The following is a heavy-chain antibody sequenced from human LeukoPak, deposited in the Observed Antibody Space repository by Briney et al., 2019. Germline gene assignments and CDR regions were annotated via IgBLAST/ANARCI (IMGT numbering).Heavy chain of an antibody. D-gene: IGHD4-23*01. V-gene: IGHV3-21*01. CDR2: ISSSSSYI. CDR3: ARARWRTPRLTEAYGMDV. Sequence: GGSLRLSCAASGFTFSSYSMNWVRQAPGKGLEWVSSISSSSSYIYYADSVKGRFTISRDNAKNSLYLQMNSLRAEDTAVYYCARARWRTPRLTEAYGMDVWGQGTTVTISS. J-gene: IGHJ6*02. CDR1: GFTFSSYS.